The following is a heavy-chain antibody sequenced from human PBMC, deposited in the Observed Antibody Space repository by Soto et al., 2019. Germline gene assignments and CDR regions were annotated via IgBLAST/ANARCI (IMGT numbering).Heavy chain of an antibody. Sequence: GGSLRLSCAASGFTFSNYVMHWVRQAPGRGLEWVAVIWSDGSDAYYADAVKGRFTISRDNSKSTLYLQMNTPRVEDTAIYFCARDQRAALDYWGQGTLVTVSS. CDR1: GFTFSNYV. V-gene: IGHV3-33*01. J-gene: IGHJ4*02. CDR2: IWSDGSDA. CDR3: ARDQRAALDY.